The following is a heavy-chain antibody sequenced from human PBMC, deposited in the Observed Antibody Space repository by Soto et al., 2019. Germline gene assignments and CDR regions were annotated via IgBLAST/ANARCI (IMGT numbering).Heavy chain of an antibody. CDR1: GGSISSYY. V-gene: IGHV4-59*01. CDR3: ARDLGYCSGGSCQRLNWFDP. Sequence: QVQLQESGPGLVKPSETLSPTCTVSGGSISSYYWSWIRQPPGKGLEWIGYIYYSGSTNYNPSLKSRVTISVDTSKNQFSLKLSSVTAADTAVYYCARDLGYCSGGSCQRLNWFDPWGQGTLVTVSS. CDR2: IYYSGST. D-gene: IGHD2-15*01. J-gene: IGHJ5*02.